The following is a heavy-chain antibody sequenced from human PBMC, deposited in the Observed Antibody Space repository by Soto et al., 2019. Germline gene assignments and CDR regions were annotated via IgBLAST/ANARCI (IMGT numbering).Heavy chain of an antibody. CDR2: ISWNSRRI. J-gene: IGHJ6*03. V-gene: IGHV3-9*01. CDR1: GFTFDDYA. CDR3: VKEPGYSLECCYYMDV. Sequence: PGGSLRLSCAASGFTFDDYAMHWIRQAPGKGLEWVSGISWNSRRIGYADSVKGRFTISRDNANNSLYLQMNSLRAEDTALYYNVKEPGYSLECCYYMDVRGKGTMVTFSS. D-gene: IGHD1-26*01.